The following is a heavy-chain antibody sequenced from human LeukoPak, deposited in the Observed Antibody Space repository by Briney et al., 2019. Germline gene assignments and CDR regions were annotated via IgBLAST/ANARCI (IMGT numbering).Heavy chain of an antibody. CDR2: ISSGSSYI. CDR3: ARDADGSEAYFDY. D-gene: IGHD5-24*01. J-gene: IGHJ4*02. CDR1: GFTFSSYS. Sequence: GGSLRLSCAASGFTFSSYSMNWVRQAPGKGLEWVSSISSGSSYIYYADSVKGRFTISRDNAKNSLYLQMNSLRAEDTAVYYCARDADGSEAYFDYWGQGTLVTVSS. V-gene: IGHV3-21*01.